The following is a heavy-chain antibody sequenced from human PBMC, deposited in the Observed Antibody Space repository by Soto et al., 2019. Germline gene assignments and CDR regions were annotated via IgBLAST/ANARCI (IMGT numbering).Heavy chain of an antibody. CDR3: ARDRDDILTGYYIGTPPFDP. CDR2: INAGNGNT. D-gene: IGHD3-9*01. J-gene: IGHJ5*02. CDR1: GYTFTSYA. V-gene: IGHV1-3*01. Sequence: ASVKVSCKASGYTFTSYAMHWVRQAPGQRLEWMGWINAGNGNTKYSQKFQGRVTITRDTSASTAYMELSSLRSEDTAVYYCARDRDDILTGYYIGTPPFDPWGQGTLVTVSS.